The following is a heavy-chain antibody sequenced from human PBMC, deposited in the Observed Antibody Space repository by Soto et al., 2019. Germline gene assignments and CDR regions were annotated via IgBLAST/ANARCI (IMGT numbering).Heavy chain of an antibody. D-gene: IGHD2-2*02. CDR1: GFTFSSYA. Sequence: PGGSLRLSCAASGFTFSSYAMSWVRQAPGKGREWVSAISGSGGSTYYADSVKGRFTISRDNSKNTLYLQMNSLRAEDTAVYYCAKDRVAVPAAIDYYYYGMDVWGQGTTVTVSS. CDR3: AKDRVAVPAAIDYYYYGMDV. V-gene: IGHV3-23*01. CDR2: ISGSGGST. J-gene: IGHJ6*02.